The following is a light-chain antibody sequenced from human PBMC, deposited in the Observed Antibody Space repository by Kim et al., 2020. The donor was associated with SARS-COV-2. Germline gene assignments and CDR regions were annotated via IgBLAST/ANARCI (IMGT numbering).Light chain of an antibody. CDR2: KDT. J-gene: IGLJ3*02. CDR3: YSAADNNLGV. CDR1: VLTKKY. Sequence: SYELTQPSSVSVSPGQTARITCSGDVLTKKYARWFQQKPGQAPVLVIYKDTERPSGIPERFSGSNSGTTVTLTINGAHVEDEADYYCYSAADNNLGVFGGGTQLTVL. V-gene: IGLV3-27*01.